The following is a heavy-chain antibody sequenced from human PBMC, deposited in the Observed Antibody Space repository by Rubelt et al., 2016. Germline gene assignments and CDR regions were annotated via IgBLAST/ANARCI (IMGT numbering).Heavy chain of an antibody. CDR1: GASISSDY. D-gene: IGHD3-10*01. V-gene: IGHV4-59*12. J-gene: IGHJ3*02. CDR3: ATSPKLEDAFDI. Sequence: QVQLQESGPGLVKPSETLSLTCTVSGASISSDYWSWIRQPPGKGLEWIGEINHSGSTNYNPSLKSRVTISVDTSKNQFSLKLSSVTAADTAVYYCATSPKLEDAFDIWGQGTMVTVSS. CDR2: INHSGST.